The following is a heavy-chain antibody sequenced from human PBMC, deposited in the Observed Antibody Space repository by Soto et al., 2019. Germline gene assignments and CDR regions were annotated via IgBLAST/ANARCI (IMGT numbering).Heavy chain of an antibody. D-gene: IGHD2-21*01. CDR1: GFIFRDFY. CDR3: SKYRGGGASFGGNYGMDV. J-gene: IGHJ6*02. Sequence: PGGSMRLSCSASGFIFRDFYMSWIRQVPGKGLEWLSKISSSSSSTDYADSVKGRFTISRDNAKNSLYLQMSSLRAEDTAVYYCSKYRGGGASFGGNYGMDVWGQGTTVTVSS. CDR2: ISSSSSST. V-gene: IGHV3-11*06.